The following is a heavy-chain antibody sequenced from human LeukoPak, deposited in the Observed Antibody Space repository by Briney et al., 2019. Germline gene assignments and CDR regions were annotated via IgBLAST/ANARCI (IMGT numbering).Heavy chain of an antibody. V-gene: IGHV4-59*08. CDR3: ARQGFTGAWSYWLDY. CDR2: VDYTGST. CDR1: AGSISTYY. D-gene: IGHD6-19*01. J-gene: IGHJ4*02. Sequence: NPSETLSLTCTVSAGSISTYYWSWIRQSQGKGLEWIGYVDYTGSTIYNPSVKSRVTISVDRSRNQFFLRLKSVTAADTAVYYCARQGFTGAWSYWLDYWGQGILVTVS.